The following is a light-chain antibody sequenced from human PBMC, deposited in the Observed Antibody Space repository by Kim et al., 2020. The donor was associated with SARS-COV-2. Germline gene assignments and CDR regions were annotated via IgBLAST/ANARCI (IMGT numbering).Light chain of an antibody. Sequence: SVKLTCTLSSGRSSYAVAWHQQRPGQGRRDLMKLNDDGSHYRGDGIPDRFSGSSSGAERYLTISSLQSEDEADYYCQSWVSGGPWVFGGGTRLTVL. CDR3: QSWVSGGPWV. J-gene: IGLJ3*02. CDR1: SGRSSYA. V-gene: IGLV4-69*01. CDR2: LNDDGSH.